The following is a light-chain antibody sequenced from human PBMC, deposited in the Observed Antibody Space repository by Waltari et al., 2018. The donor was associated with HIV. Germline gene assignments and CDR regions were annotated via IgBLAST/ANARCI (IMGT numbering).Light chain of an antibody. CDR2: GAS. V-gene: IGKV1-9*01. CDR3: QQSETYTIT. Sequence: DIQLTQSPSFLSAAVGDRVTITCRANVAISDYLVWYQQKPGTAPKLLIYGASTLQRGVPSRFSGSGSGTDFILTINSLQPEDFGTYYCQQSETYTITFGQGTRLEIK. J-gene: IGKJ5*01. CDR1: VAISDY.